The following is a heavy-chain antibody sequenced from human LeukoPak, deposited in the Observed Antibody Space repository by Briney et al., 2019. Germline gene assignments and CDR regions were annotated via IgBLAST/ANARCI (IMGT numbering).Heavy chain of an antibody. J-gene: IGHJ4*02. CDR3: ARDGYYFDSSGYYF. Sequence: PSETLSLTCTVSGGSISSSSYYWGWIRQPPGKGLEWIGSIYYSGSTYYNPSLKSRVTISVDTSKNQFSLKLRSVTAADTAVYYCARDGYYFDSSGYYFWGQGTLVTVSS. CDR2: IYYSGST. V-gene: IGHV4-39*07. D-gene: IGHD3-22*01. CDR1: GGSISSSSYY.